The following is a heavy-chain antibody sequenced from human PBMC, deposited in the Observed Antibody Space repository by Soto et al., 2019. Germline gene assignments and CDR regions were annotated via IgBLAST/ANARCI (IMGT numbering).Heavy chain of an antibody. Sequence: GESMKISCKGSGYSFTTYWIGWVRQMPGKGLEWMGIIHPGDSDTRYSPSFQGQVTISADKSINTAYLQWSSLKASDTGMYYCARXFDYYDSSGHYLRAFDMWGQGTMVTVSS. V-gene: IGHV5-51*01. CDR3: ARXFDYYDSSGHYLRAFDM. J-gene: IGHJ3*02. CDR1: GYSFTTYW. CDR2: IHPGDSDT. D-gene: IGHD3-22*01.